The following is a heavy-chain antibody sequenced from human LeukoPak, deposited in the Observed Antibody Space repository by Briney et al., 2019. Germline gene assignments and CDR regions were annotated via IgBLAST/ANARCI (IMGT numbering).Heavy chain of an antibody. V-gene: IGHV1-8*01. J-gene: IGHJ6*02. Sequence: ASVKVSCKASGYTFTNYDINWVRQAPGQGLEWMGWMNPNSGNKGYAQKFQGRVTMTRNTSISTAYMELSSLRSEDTAVYYCAILQSYYYYYGMDVWGQGTTVTVSS. CDR1: GYTFTNYD. CDR3: AILQSYYYYYGMDV. D-gene: IGHD2-15*01. CDR2: MNPNSGNK.